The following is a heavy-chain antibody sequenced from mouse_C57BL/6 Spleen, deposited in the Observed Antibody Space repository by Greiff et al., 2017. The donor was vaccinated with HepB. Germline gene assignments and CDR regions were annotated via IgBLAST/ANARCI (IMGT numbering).Heavy chain of an antibody. CDR3: ARDSICPGFSY. CDR2: ISYDGSN. J-gene: IGHJ3*01. D-gene: IGHD6-1*01. V-gene: IGHV3-6*01. CDR1: GYSITSGYY. Sequence: EVQLVESGPGLVKPSQSLSLTCSVTGYSITSGYYWNWIRQFPGNKLEWMGYISYDGSNNYNPSLKNRISITRDTSKNQFFLKLNSVTTEDTATYYCARDSICPGFSYWGQGTLVTVSA.